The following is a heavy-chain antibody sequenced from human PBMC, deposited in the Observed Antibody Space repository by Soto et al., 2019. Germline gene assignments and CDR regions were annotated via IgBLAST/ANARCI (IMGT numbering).Heavy chain of an antibody. J-gene: IGHJ6*02. D-gene: IGHD6-13*01. CDR3: TREGRAEMYSSSWYLAFGYYYYGMDV. CDR1: GFTFGDYA. CDR2: IRSKAYGGTT. V-gene: IGHV3-49*03. Sequence: PGGSLRLSCTASGFTFGDYAMSWFRQAPGKGLEWVGFIRSKAYGGTTEYAASVKGRFTISRDDSKSIAYLQMNSLKTEDTAVYYCTREGRAEMYSSSWYLAFGYYYYGMDVWGQGTTVTAP.